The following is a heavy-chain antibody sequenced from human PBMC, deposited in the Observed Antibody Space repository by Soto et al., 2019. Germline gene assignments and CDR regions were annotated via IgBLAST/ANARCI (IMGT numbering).Heavy chain of an antibody. Sequence: QVLLVESGGGLVKPGGSLRLSCSASGFTFSDHYMTWIRQAPGKGLEWISYISGSGRDTYYADSVKGRFTVPRDNAKNSLYLQMSSLRAEDTAVYYCAGDVHYYASDYWGQGTLVTVSS. V-gene: IGHV3-11*01. J-gene: IGHJ4*02. CDR1: GFTFSDHY. CDR2: ISGSGRDT. CDR3: AGDVHYYASDY. D-gene: IGHD3-10*01.